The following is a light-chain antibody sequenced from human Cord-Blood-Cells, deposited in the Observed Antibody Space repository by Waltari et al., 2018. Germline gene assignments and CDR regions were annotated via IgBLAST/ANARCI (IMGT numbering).Light chain of an antibody. V-gene: IGKV3-11*01. J-gene: IGKJ4*01. CDR3: QQRSNWPPLT. CDR1: QSVSSY. CDR2: DAY. Sequence: EIVLTQSPATLSLSPGERATLPCRASQSVSSYLAWYQQKPGQAPRLLIYDAYNRATGIPARFSGSGSGTDFTLTISSLEPEDFAVYYCQQRSNWPPLTFGGGTKVEIK.